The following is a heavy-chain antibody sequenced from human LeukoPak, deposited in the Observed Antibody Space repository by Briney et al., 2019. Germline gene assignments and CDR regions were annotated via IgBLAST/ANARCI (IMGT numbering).Heavy chain of an antibody. D-gene: IGHD6-13*01. J-gene: IGHJ4*02. CDR1: GFTFSSYA. CDR2: ISGSGGST. Sequence: GGSLRLSCAASGFTFSSYAMSWVRQAPGKGPEWVSAISGSGGSTYYADSVKGRFTISRDNSKNTLYLQMNSLRAEDTAVYYCAKDPGYSSSWDYFDYWGQGTLVTVSS. V-gene: IGHV3-23*01. CDR3: AKDPGYSSSWDYFDY.